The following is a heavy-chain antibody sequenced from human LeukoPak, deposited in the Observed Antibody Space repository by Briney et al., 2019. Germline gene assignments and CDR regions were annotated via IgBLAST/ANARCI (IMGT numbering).Heavy chain of an antibody. CDR3: AKDQGYSSAWYSRDGFDM. Sequence: GGSLRLTCAASGFSFSSYAMSWVRQAPGKGLEWVSAISKSGDSTFYADSVKGRFTISRDNSQNTLYVQMNSLRAEDTAVYYCAKDQGYSSAWYSRDGFDMWGQGTMVTVSS. V-gene: IGHV3-23*01. CDR2: ISKSGDST. D-gene: IGHD6-19*01. J-gene: IGHJ3*02. CDR1: GFSFSSYA.